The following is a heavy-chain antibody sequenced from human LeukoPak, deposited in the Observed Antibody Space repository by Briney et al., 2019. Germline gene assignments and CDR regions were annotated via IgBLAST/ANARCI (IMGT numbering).Heavy chain of an antibody. CDR3: ARVLYSSSWYVYSFDY. J-gene: IGHJ4*02. Sequence: GGSLRLSCAASRFTFSNYWMSWVRQAPGKGLEWVANIKEDGSETYYVDSVKGRFTISRDNAKNSLYLQMNSLRVEDTAVYYCARVLYSSSWYVYSFDYWGQGTLVTVSS. CDR1: RFTFSNYW. D-gene: IGHD6-13*01. CDR2: IKEDGSET. V-gene: IGHV3-7*01.